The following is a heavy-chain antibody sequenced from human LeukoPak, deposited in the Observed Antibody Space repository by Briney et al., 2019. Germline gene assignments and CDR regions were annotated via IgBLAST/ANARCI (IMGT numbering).Heavy chain of an antibody. Sequence: PSETLSLTCAVYGGSFSGYYWSWIRQPPGKGLEGIGYIYYSGSTYYNPSLKSRVTISVDTSKNQFSLKLSSVTAADTAVYYCARDGDYSTFDYWGQGTLVTVSS. V-gene: IGHV4-59*12. CDR3: ARDGDYSTFDY. J-gene: IGHJ4*02. CDR1: GGSFSGYY. D-gene: IGHD7-27*01. CDR2: IYYSGST.